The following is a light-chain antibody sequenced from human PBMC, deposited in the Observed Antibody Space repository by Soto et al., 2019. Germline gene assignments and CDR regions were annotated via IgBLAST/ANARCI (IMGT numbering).Light chain of an antibody. J-gene: IGKJ5*01. Sequence: DIQMTQSPSSLSASVGDRVTITCQASQDISNYLNWYQQKPGKAPKLLSYAASSLQSGVPSRFSGSGSGTDFTLTISSLQPEDFATYYCQQSYSTRITFGQGTRLEIK. V-gene: IGKV1-39*01. CDR1: QDISNY. CDR2: AAS. CDR3: QQSYSTRIT.